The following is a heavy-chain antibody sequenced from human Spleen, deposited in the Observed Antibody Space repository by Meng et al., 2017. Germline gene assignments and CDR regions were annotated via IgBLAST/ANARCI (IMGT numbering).Heavy chain of an antibody. Sequence: SETLSLTCAVYGGSFSDYYWSWIRQPPGKGLEWIGEINHSGSTNYNPSLKSRLTISVDTSKNQFSLKLSSVTAADTAVYYGAADRGGAFGFWGQGTMVTVSS. CDR2: INHSGST. CDR1: GGSFSDYY. V-gene: IGHV4-34*01. D-gene: IGHD1-14*01. CDR3: AADRGGAFGF. J-gene: IGHJ3*01.